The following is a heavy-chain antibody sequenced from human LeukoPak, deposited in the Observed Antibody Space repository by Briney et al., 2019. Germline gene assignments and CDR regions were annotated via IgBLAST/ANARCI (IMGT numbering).Heavy chain of an antibody. J-gene: IGHJ4*02. CDR1: GFTFSSYA. Sequence: GGSLTLSCAASGFTFSSYAMHWVRQAPGKGLEWVAVISYDGSNKYYADSVKGRFTISRDNSKNTLYLQMNSLRAEDTAVYYCARGYSYGPGGYWGQGTLVTVSS. D-gene: IGHD5-18*01. CDR2: ISYDGSNK. CDR3: ARGYSYGPGGY. V-gene: IGHV3-30*04.